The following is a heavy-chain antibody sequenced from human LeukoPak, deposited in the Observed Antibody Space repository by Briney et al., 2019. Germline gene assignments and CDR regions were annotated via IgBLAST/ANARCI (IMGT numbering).Heavy chain of an antibody. CDR2: INHSGST. Sequence: SETLSLTCAVYGGSFSGYYWSWIRQPPGKGLEWIGEINHSGSTNYNPSLKSRVTISVDTSKNQFSLKLSSVTAADTAVYHCARGATAMVTDFDYWGQGTLVTVSS. CDR1: GGSFSGYY. CDR3: ARGATAMVTDFDY. J-gene: IGHJ4*02. V-gene: IGHV4-34*01. D-gene: IGHD5-18*01.